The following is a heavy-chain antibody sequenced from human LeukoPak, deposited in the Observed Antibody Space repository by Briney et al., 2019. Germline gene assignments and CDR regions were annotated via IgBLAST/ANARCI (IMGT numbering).Heavy chain of an antibody. CDR1: GVSISSSNSY. Sequence: SETLSLTCTVSGVSISSSNSYWGWIRQPPGKGLEWIGSIYYSGNTYYNASLKSQVSISIDTSKHQFSLNLTSVTAADTAVYYCASNTGTVFDYWGQGALVTVSS. J-gene: IGHJ4*02. D-gene: IGHD7-27*01. V-gene: IGHV4-39*07. CDR2: IYYSGNT. CDR3: ASNTGTVFDY.